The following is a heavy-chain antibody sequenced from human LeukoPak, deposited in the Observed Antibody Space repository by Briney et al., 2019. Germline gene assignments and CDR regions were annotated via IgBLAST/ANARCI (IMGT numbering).Heavy chain of an antibody. Sequence: PSETLSLTCTVSGGSISSGGYYWSWIRQPPGKGLEWIGYIYHSGSTYYNPSLKGRVTMSVDTSKNQFSLQLGSVTAADTAVYYCARGRGSSWYYFDYWGQGTLVTVSS. J-gene: IGHJ4*02. CDR3: ARGRGSSWYYFDY. CDR1: GGSISSGGYY. CDR2: IYHSGST. V-gene: IGHV4-30-2*01. D-gene: IGHD6-13*01.